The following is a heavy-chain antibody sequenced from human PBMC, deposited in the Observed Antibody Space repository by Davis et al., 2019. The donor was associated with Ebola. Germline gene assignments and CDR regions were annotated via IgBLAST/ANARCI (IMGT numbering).Heavy chain of an antibody. CDR3: ARSFSDADY. J-gene: IGHJ4*02. D-gene: IGHD1-26*01. CDR2: IRSKANSYAT. Sequence: GGSLRLSCAASGFTFSSYSMNWVRQASGKGLEWVGRIRSKANSYATAYAASVKGRFTISRDDSKNTAYLQMNSLKTEDTAVYYCARSFSDADYWGQGTLVTVSS. V-gene: IGHV3-73*01. CDR1: GFTFSSYS.